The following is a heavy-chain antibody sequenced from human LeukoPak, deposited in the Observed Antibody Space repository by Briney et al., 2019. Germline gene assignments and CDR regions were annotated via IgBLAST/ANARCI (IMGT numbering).Heavy chain of an antibody. CDR2: IYYSGSA. CDR1: GGSISSADFY. Sequence: SETLSLTCAVSGGSISSADFYWSWIRQHPGKGLEWIGFIYYSGSAYYSPSLKSRVSISIDTSKNQFSLTLNSVTAADTAVYYCARGSDFFDYWGQGTLVTVSS. CDR3: ARGSDFFDY. J-gene: IGHJ4*02. V-gene: IGHV4-31*11.